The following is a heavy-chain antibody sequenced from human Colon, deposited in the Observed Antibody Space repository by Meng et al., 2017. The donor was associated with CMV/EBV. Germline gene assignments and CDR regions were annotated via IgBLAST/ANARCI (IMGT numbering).Heavy chain of an antibody. J-gene: IGHJ4*02. V-gene: IGHV3-23*01. Sequence: GESLKISCEASGFRFGTYAMTWVRQAPAVGLEWVASISDSGGTTYYADSVKDRFIISRDNSQDTLYLQLSSLRADDPAVYFCASREWASHLPDWGQGTLVTVSS. CDR3: ASREWASHLPD. D-gene: IGHD2-8*01. CDR1: GFRFGTYA. CDR2: ISDSGGTT.